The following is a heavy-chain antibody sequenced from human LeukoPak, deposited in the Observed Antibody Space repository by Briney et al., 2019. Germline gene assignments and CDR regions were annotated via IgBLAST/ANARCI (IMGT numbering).Heavy chain of an antibody. CDR2: ISSSSSYI. Sequence: GGSLRLSCAASGFTFSSYSMNWVRQAPGKGLEWVSSISSSSSYIYYADSVKGRFTISRDNAKNSLYLQMNSLRAEDTAVYYCAREHCSSTSCPTGAFDIWGQGTMVTVSS. D-gene: IGHD2-2*01. J-gene: IGHJ3*02. V-gene: IGHV3-21*01. CDR1: GFTFSSYS. CDR3: AREHCSSTSCPTGAFDI.